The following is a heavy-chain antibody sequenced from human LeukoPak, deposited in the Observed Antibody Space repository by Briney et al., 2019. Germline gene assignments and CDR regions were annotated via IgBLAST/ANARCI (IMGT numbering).Heavy chain of an antibody. CDR3: AKDHFRGSPFYFDY. D-gene: IGHD1-26*01. J-gene: IGHJ4*02. CDR1: GFTFSSYA. V-gene: IGHV3-23*01. Sequence: PGGSLRLSCAASGFTFSSYAMNWLRQAPGKGLEWVSAISGSGGSTYYADSVKGRFTISRDNSKNTLYLQMNSLRAEDTAVYYCAKDHFRGSPFYFDYWGQGTLVTVSS. CDR2: ISGSGGST.